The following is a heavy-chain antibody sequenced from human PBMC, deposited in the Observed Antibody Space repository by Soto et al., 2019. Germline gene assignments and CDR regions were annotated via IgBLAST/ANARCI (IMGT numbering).Heavy chain of an antibody. V-gene: IGHV5-51*01. CDR2: XYXXDXXX. D-gene: IGHD2-15*01. CDR1: GYSFTSYW. Sequence: RGESLKISCKGPGYSFTSYWIVWVRQMPGKGLEXMGXXYXXDXXXXXSXXXQGQVTISADKSISTAYLQSSSLKASETAMYYCASRPRGVVYGMDVWGQGTTVTVSS. J-gene: IGHJ6*02. CDR3: ASRPRGVVYGMDV.